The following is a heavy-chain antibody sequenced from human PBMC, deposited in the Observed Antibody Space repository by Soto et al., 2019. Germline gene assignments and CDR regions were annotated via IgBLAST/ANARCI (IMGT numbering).Heavy chain of an antibody. CDR1: GDSMNNNY. D-gene: IGHD4-17*01. CDR2: IYYTGDT. J-gene: IGHJ5*01. CDR3: TRELSTAWFDS. Sequence: SETLSLTCTVSGDSMNNNYWSWVRQSPGKGLEWIGYIYYTGDTNYNPSLGSRLTILVDTSKYQFSLNLRSVTTADTAVYYCTRELSTAWFDSWGQGTLVTGSS. V-gene: IGHV4-59*01.